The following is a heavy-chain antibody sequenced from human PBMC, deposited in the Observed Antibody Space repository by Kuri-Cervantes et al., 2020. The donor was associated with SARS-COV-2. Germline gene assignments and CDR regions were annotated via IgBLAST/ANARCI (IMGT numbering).Heavy chain of an antibody. CDR2: IYYSGGT. Sequence: SETLSLTCTVSGYSISSGYYWGWIRQPPGKGLEWIGSIYYSGGTYYNPSLKSRVTISVDTPKNQFSLKLSSVTAADTAVYYCARHEYSSSWVDYWGQGTLVTVSS. CDR1: GYSISSGYY. V-gene: IGHV4-38-2*02. CDR3: ARHEYSSSWVDY. J-gene: IGHJ4*02. D-gene: IGHD6-13*01.